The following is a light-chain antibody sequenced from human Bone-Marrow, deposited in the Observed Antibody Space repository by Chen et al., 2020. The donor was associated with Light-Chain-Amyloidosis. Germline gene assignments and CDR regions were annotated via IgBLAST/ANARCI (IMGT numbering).Light chain of an antibody. CDR3: QVWDRSSDRPV. CDR1: NIGPTS. CDR2: DDS. J-gene: IGLJ3*02. Sequence: SYALTQPPSVTVAPGQTATIACGGNNIGPTSVHWYQQTAGQAPLLVVYDDSDRPSGIPERLSGSNSGNTAALTISRVEAGDEADYYCQVWDRSSDRPVFGGGTKLTVL. V-gene: IGLV3-21*02.